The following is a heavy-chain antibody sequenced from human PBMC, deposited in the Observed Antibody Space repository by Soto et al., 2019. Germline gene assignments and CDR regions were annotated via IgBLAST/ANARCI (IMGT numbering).Heavy chain of an antibody. CDR1: GFTFSSYG. J-gene: IGHJ6*02. CDR2: ISYDGSNK. Sequence: GGSLRLSCAASGFTFSSYGMHWVRQAPGKGLEWVAVISYDGSNKYYADSVKGRFTISRDNSKNTLYLQMNSLRAEDTAVYYYAKNVGAYCSSTSCYREYYYYYYGMDVWGPGTTVTVSS. V-gene: IGHV3-30*18. CDR3: AKNVGAYCSSTSCYREYYYYYYGMDV. D-gene: IGHD2-2*02.